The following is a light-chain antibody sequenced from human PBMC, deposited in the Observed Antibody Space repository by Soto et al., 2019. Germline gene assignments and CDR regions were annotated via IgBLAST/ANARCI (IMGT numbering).Light chain of an antibody. Sequence: QTVVTQEPSFSVSPGGTVTLTCGLSSGSVSTGYSPSWYQQTPGQAPRTLIYTTNTRSSGVPDRFSGSILGNKAALTITGAQADDESDYYCVLYMGRGIVIFGGGTKGTVL. V-gene: IGLV8-61*01. CDR3: VLYMGRGIVI. CDR1: SGSVSTGYS. J-gene: IGLJ2*01. CDR2: TTN.